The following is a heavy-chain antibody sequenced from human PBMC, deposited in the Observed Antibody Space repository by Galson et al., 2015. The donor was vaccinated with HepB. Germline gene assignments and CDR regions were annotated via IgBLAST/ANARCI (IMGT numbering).Heavy chain of an antibody. CDR1: GFSFPAYA. D-gene: IGHD5-18*01. Sequence: LRLSCAASGFSFPAYAMHWVRQAPDRALEWVAVISYDGSDKLYADSVKGRFTISRDNSENTLYLQMNSLRAEDTAVYYCAGPGYSYGRLFEYWGQGTPVTVSS. J-gene: IGHJ4*02. V-gene: IGHV3-30*04. CDR3: AGPGYSYGRLFEY. CDR2: ISYDGSDK.